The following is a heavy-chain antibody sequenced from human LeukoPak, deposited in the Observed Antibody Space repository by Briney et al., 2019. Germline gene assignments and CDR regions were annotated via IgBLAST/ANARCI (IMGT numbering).Heavy chain of an antibody. J-gene: IGHJ2*01. D-gene: IGHD6-19*01. CDR1: GCTFSSYS. V-gene: IGHV3-21*01. CDR3: ARERIAVAGDEHWYFAL. Sequence: GGSLRLSCAASGCTFSSYSMNWVRQAPGKGLEWVASISSSSSYIYYADSVKGRFTISRDNAKNSLYLQMNSLRAEDTAVYYCARERIAVAGDEHWYFALWGRGTLVTVSS. CDR2: ISSSSSYI.